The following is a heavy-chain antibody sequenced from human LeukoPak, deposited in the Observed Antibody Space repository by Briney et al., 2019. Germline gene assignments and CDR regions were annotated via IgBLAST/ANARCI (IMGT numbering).Heavy chain of an antibody. CDR1: GGSIDSRSYY. Sequence: SSETLSLTCTVSGGSIDSRSYYWDWIRQAPGKGLGWIGTIYHSGSTEYNPSLKSRVAIFVDTSKNQFSLILHSVAAADTAVYYCARRSEFDNTHYHYFDYWGQGALVTVSP. V-gene: IGHV4-39*01. D-gene: IGHD2-15*01. J-gene: IGHJ4*02. CDR3: ARRSEFDNTHYHYFDY. CDR2: IYHSGST.